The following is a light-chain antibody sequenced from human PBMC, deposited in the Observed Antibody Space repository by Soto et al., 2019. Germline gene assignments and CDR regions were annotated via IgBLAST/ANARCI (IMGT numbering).Light chain of an antibody. J-gene: IGKJ2*01. V-gene: IGKV3-11*01. CDR1: QSVSSY. CDR2: DAS. CDR3: MQALQTPYT. Sequence: EIVLTQSPATLSLSPGERATLSCRASQSVSSYFAWYQQKPGQAPRLLIYDASNRATGIPARFSGSGSGTDFTLKISRVEAEDVGVYYCMQALQTPYTFGQGTKLEIK.